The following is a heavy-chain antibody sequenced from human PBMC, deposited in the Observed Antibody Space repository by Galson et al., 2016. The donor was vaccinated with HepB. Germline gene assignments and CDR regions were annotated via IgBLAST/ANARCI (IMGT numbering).Heavy chain of an antibody. V-gene: IGHV3-33*01. Sequence: SLRLSCAASGFTFSSYGMHWVRQAPGKGLEWVAIIWYDGSKKYYADSVKGRFTISRDNSKNTLYLQMNSLRVEDTAMYYCARDPAKAGYYYDSSGYYFGALDIWGQGTMVTVSS. J-gene: IGHJ3*02. CDR2: IWYDGSKK. CDR1: GFTFSSYG. CDR3: ARDPAKAGYYYDSSGYYFGALDI. D-gene: IGHD3-22*01.